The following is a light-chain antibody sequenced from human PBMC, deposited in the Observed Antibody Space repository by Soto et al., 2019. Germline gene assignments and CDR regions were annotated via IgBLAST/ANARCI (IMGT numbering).Light chain of an antibody. Sequence: DMQTTQSPSTLSASLFDRDNITCRASQNISTWLAWYQKKPGKAPNLLIHKASSLESGVPSRFSGSGSGTEFTLTISGLQPDDFATYYCQKYNSFFHTFGQGAKVDIK. V-gene: IGKV1-5*03. J-gene: IGKJ2*01. CDR3: QKYNSFFHT. CDR2: KAS. CDR1: QNISTW.